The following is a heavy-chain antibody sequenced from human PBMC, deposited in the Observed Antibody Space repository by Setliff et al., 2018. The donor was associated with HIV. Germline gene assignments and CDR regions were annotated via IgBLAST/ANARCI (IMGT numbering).Heavy chain of an antibody. V-gene: IGHV4-39*02. CDR2: IYSSGSP. J-gene: IGHJ4*02. CDR1: GASISNSNSY. Sequence: KSSETLSLTCTVYGASISNSNSYWGWIRQPPGKRLEWLGSIYSSGSPSYNPSLSSRLTISVDTSKNHVSLRLSSVTAADTAVYYCARGFRSGRIFGIDYWGQGTLVTVSS. D-gene: IGHD3-3*01. CDR3: ARGFRSGRIFGIDY.